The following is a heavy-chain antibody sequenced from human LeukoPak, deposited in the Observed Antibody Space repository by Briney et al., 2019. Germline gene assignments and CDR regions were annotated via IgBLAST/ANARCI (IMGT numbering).Heavy chain of an antibody. J-gene: IGHJ4*02. Sequence: LSQTLSLTCALSGDSVSSIRAAWNWIRQSPSRGLEWLGRTYYRSKWYNEYAVSVKSRISINPDTSKNQFSLQLKSVTPEDTAVYYCARTIDDILTGFPDYWGQGTLVTVSS. V-gene: IGHV6-1*01. CDR2: TYYRSKWYN. CDR1: GDSVSSIRAA. CDR3: ARTIDDILTGFPDY. D-gene: IGHD3-9*01.